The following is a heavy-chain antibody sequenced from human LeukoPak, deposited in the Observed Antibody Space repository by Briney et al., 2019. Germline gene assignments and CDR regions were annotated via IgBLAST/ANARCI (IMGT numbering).Heavy chain of an antibody. CDR1: GGSISSYY. J-gene: IGHJ4*02. D-gene: IGHD1-26*01. CDR3: ARADSIVGAIG. Sequence: SETLSLTCTVSGGSISSYYWSWIRQPPGKGQEWIGYIYYSGSTNYNPSLKSRVTISVDTSKNQFSLKLSSVTAADTAVYYCARADSIVGAIGWGQGTLVTVSS. V-gene: IGHV4-59*01. CDR2: IYYSGST.